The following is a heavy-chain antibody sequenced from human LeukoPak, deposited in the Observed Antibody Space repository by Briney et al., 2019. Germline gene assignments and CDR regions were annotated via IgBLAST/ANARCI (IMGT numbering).Heavy chain of an antibody. J-gene: IGHJ4*02. Sequence: GGSLRLSCADSGFTFSSYSMNWVRQAPGKGLEWVGRIKSKTDGGTTDYAAPVKGRFTISRDDSKNTLYLQMNSLKTEDTAVYYCTTDLELRYFDWLSPGEEYWGQGTLVTVSS. D-gene: IGHD3-9*01. CDR1: GFTFSSYS. V-gene: IGHV3-15*01. CDR2: IKSKTDGGTT. CDR3: TTDLELRYFDWLSPGEEY.